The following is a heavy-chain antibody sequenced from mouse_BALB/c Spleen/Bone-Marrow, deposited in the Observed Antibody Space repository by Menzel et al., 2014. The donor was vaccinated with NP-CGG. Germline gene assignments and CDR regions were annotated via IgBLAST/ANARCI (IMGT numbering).Heavy chain of an antibody. V-gene: IGHV1S81*02. D-gene: IGHD2-13*01. CDR3: TRYTYGDYPYYYAMDY. J-gene: IGHJ4*01. CDR1: GYTFTSYY. CDR2: INPSNGGT. Sequence: QVQLKESEAELVKPGASVKLSCKASGYTFTSYYMYWVKQRPGQGLEWIGGINPSNGGTNFNEKFKSKATLTVDKSSSAAYMQLGSLTSEDSAVYYCTRYTYGDYPYYYAMDYWGQGTSVTVSS.